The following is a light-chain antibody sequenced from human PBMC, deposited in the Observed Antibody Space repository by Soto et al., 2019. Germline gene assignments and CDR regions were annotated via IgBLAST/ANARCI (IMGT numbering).Light chain of an antibody. V-gene: IGKV1-39*01. CDR2: AAS. Sequence: DIQMTQSPSSLSASVGDRVTINCRASQSISSYLYWYQQKPGKAPKLLIYAASSLQSGVPSRFSGSGSGTDFTLTISSLQPEDFATYYCQQSYSTPTFGQGTKV. CDR1: QSISSY. J-gene: IGKJ1*01. CDR3: QQSYSTPT.